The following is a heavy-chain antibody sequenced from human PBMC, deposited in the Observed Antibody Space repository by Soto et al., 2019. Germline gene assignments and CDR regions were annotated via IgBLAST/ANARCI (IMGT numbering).Heavy chain of an antibody. J-gene: IGHJ6*02. CDR2: ISSSSSTI. Sequence: EVQLVESGGGLVQPGGSLRLSCAASGFTFSSYSMNWVRQAPGKGLEWVSYISSSSSTIYYADSVKGRFTISRDNAKNSLYLQMNRLRDEDTAVYYCARDRDGEAYYYYGMDVWGQGTTVTVSS. CDR1: GFTFSSYS. V-gene: IGHV3-48*02. CDR3: ARDRDGEAYYYYGMDV. D-gene: IGHD3-10*01.